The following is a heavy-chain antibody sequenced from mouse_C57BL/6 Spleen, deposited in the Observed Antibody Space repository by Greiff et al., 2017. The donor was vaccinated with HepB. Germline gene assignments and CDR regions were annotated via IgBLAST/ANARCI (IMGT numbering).Heavy chain of an antibody. J-gene: IGHJ2*01. CDR1: GFTFSDYY. D-gene: IGHD1-1*01. CDR3: ARRDYGRAMDY. CDR2: ISNGGGYT. Sequence: EVKLVESGGGLVQPGGSLKLSCAASGFTFSDYYMSWVRQTPEKRLEWVAYISNGGGYTYYPDNVKGRFTISRDNAKNTMYLQMSRLKSEDTAMYYCARRDYGRAMDYWGQGTTLTVSS. V-gene: IGHV5-12*01.